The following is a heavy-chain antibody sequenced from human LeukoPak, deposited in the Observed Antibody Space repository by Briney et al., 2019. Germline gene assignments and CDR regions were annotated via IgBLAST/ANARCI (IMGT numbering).Heavy chain of an antibody. CDR3: ARVGFCSGGICPYYFDY. Sequence: ASVTLSCKASGYTLTGYYMHWVRQAPGQGLEWMGWINPNSGGTSFAQKFQGRVTMTRDTSISTAYMELSSLRSDDTAVYYCARVGFCSGGICPYYFDYWGQGTMVSVSS. CDR1: GYTLTGYY. CDR2: INPNSGGT. D-gene: IGHD2-15*01. V-gene: IGHV1-2*02. J-gene: IGHJ4*02.